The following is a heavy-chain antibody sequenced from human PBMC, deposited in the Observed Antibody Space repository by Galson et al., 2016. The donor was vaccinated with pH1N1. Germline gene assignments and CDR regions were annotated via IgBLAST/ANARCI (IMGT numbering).Heavy chain of an antibody. V-gene: IGHV1-69*13. J-gene: IGHJ4*02. Sequence: SVKVSCKASKGTFSSYAMTWVRQAPGQGLEWMGGIIGMFGTTNYAQKFQGRLTINADEFTSTAYMELTSLRSDDTAVYYCARGNYYYDSGPLYYWGQGTLVTVSS. CDR3: ARGNYYYDSGPLYY. CDR1: KGTFSSYA. CDR2: IIGMFGTT. D-gene: IGHD3-10*01.